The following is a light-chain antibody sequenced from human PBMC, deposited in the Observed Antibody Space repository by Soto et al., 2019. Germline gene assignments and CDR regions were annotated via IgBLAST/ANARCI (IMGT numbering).Light chain of an antibody. CDR2: GAS. CDR1: QSVSSN. Sequence: EIVMTQSPATLSVSPGERATLSCRASQSVSSNLAWYQQKPGQAPRLLIYGASTRATGIPARFSGSGSGTEFTLTISSLQSEDFAVYYCQQYNNWPPWTLGQVT. J-gene: IGKJ1*01. CDR3: QQYNNWPPWT. V-gene: IGKV3-15*01.